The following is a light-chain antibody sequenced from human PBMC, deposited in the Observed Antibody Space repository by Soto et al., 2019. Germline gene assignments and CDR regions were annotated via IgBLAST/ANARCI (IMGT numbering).Light chain of an antibody. CDR3: QQYNSYSRT. Sequence: DIQMTQSPSSLSASVGDRVTISCRASQDVETCLDWYQQKSGKAPKLLIYTASSLQSGVPSRFSGSGSETEFTLTISSLQPDDFATYYCQQYNSYSRTFGQGTKVDIK. J-gene: IGKJ1*01. CDR1: QDVETC. CDR2: TAS. V-gene: IGKV1-5*03.